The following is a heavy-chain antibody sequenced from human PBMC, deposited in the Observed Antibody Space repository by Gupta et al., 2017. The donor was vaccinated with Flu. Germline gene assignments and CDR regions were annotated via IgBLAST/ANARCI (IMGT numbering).Heavy chain of an antibody. J-gene: IGHJ4*02. CDR2: ISSVDDTT. V-gene: IGHV3-11*01. CDR3: ARDYFGSGSSIGDY. D-gene: IGHD3-10*01. CDR1: GFTFSNYY. Sequence: QVQLVESGGGFVKPGGSLRLSCTASGFTFSNYYMSWIRQAPGKGLEWVSYISSVDDTTYYADSVRGRFTISRDNAKNSLFLQMNSLRSEDTAVYYCARDYFGSGSSIGDYWGQGTLVTVSS.